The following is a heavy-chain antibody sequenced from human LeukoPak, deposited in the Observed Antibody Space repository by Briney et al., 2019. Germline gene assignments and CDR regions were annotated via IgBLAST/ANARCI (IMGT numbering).Heavy chain of an antibody. CDR2: NNPNSGGA. J-gene: IGHJ4*02. CDR3: VKEGDDGY. V-gene: IGHV1-2*02. Sequence: ASVKVSCKASGYTFTAYNIHWVRQAPGQGLEWMGRNNPNSGGADYAEKFQGRVTMPRDTSISTAYLELSSLRSDDTAVYYCVKEGDDGYWGQGTLVTISS. CDR1: GYTFTAYN. D-gene: IGHD3-16*01.